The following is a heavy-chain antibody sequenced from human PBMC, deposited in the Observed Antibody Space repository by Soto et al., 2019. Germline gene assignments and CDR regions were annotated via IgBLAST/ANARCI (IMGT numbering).Heavy chain of an antibody. CDR2: ISAYNGNT. CDR1: GCTFTSYG. Sequence: ASVKVSCKASGCTFTSYGISWVRQAPGQGLEWMGWISAYNGNTNYAQKLQGRVTMTTDTSTSTAYMELRSPRSDDTAVYYCARVPPIDYYDSSGYAFDIWGQGTMVTVSS. D-gene: IGHD3-22*01. V-gene: IGHV1-18*01. J-gene: IGHJ3*02. CDR3: ARVPPIDYYDSSGYAFDI.